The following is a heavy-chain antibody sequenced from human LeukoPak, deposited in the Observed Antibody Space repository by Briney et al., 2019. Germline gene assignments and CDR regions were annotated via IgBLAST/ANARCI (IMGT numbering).Heavy chain of an antibody. D-gene: IGHD3-16*02. CDR1: GYTSTSYD. J-gene: IGHJ3*02. CDR3: ARDHDYVWGSYLHDAFDI. CDR2: MNPNSGNT. Sequence: VASVKVSCKASGYTSTSYDINWVRQATGQGLEWMGWMNPNSGNTGYAQKFQGRVTMTRNTSISTAYMELSSLRSEDTAVYYCARDHDYVWGSYLHDAFDIWGQGTMVTVSS. V-gene: IGHV1-8*01.